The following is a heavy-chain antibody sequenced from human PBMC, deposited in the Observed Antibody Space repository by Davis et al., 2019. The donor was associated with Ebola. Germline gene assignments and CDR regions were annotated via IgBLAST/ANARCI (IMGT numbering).Heavy chain of an antibody. Sequence: GESLKISCAASGFTFSSYGMHWVRQAPGKGLEWVAVIWYDGSNKYYADSVKGRFTISRDNSKNTLYLQMNSRRAEDTAVYYCARAGVQYWGQGTLVTVSS. CDR1: GFTFSSYG. V-gene: IGHV3-33*01. CDR2: IWYDGSNK. CDR3: ARAGVQY. J-gene: IGHJ4*02. D-gene: IGHD3-10*01.